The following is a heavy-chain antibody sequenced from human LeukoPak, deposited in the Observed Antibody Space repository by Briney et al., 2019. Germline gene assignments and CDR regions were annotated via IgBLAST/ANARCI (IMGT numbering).Heavy chain of an antibody. CDR3: ARTEESGYNYGYFGYYYYMDV. V-gene: IGHV4-4*07. D-gene: IGHD5-18*01. CDR1: GGSISSYY. J-gene: IGHJ6*03. Sequence: SETLSLTCTVSGGSISSYYWSWIRQPAGRGLEWIGRIYTSGSTNYNPSLKSRVTISVDTSKNQVSLKLTSVTAVDTAVYYCARTEESGYNYGYFGYYYYMDVWGKGTTVTVSS. CDR2: IYTSGST.